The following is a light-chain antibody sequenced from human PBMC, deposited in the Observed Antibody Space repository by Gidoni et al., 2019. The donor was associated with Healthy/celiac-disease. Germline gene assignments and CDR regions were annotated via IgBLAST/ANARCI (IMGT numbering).Light chain of an antibody. CDR1: PGISSW. V-gene: IGKV1-12*01. J-gene: IGKJ4*01. CDR3: QQANSFPLT. Sequence: IQMTQAPSSVSASVGDRVTITCRASPGISSWLAWYQQKPGKAPKLLIYAASSMQRGVPSRFSGSGSGTDFTLTISSLQPADFATYYCQQANSFPLTFGGGTKVEI. CDR2: AAS.